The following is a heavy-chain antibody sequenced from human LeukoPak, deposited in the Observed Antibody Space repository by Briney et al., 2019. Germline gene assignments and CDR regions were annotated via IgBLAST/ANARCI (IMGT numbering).Heavy chain of an antibody. Sequence: PSETLSLTCTVSGGSISSYYWSWIRQPPGKGLEWIGYIYYSGSTNYNPSLKSRVTISVDTSKNQFSLKLSSVTAADTAVYYCARGLSYYYDSSGYYHDYWGQGTLVTVSS. CDR1: GGSISSYY. V-gene: IGHV4-59*01. CDR3: ARGLSYYYDSSGYYHDY. CDR2: IYYSGST. D-gene: IGHD3-22*01. J-gene: IGHJ4*02.